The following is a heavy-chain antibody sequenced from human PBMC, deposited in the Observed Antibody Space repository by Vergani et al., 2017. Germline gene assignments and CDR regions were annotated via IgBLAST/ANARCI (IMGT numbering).Heavy chain of an antibody. CDR2: IYWDDDK. J-gene: IGHJ4*02. Sequence: QITLKESGPTLVKPTQTLTLTCTFSGFSLSTSGVGVGWIRQPPGKALEWLALIYWDDDKRYSPSLKRRLTITKDTSKNQVVLTMTNMDPVDTATYYCVSAKTGYCSGGSCYNYFDYWGQGTLVTVSS. D-gene: IGHD2-15*01. V-gene: IGHV2-5*02. CDR3: VSAKTGYCSGGSCYNYFDY. CDR1: GFSLSTSGVG.